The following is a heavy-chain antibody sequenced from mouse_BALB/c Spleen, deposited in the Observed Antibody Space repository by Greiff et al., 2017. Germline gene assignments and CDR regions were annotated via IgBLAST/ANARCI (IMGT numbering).Heavy chain of an antibody. J-gene: IGHJ3*01. V-gene: IGHV3-2*02. CDR1: GYSITSDYA. Sequence: DVQLQESGPGLVKPSQSLSLTCTVTGYSITSDYAWNWIRQFPGNKLEWMGYISYSGSTSYNPSLKSRISITRDTSKNQFFLQLNSVTTEDTATYYCARSGYRYDAAWFAYWGQGTLVTVSA. D-gene: IGHD2-14*01. CDR2: ISYSGST. CDR3: ARSGYRYDAAWFAY.